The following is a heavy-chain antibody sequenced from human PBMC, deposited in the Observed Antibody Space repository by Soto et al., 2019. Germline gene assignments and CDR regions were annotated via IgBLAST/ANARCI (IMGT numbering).Heavy chain of an antibody. CDR2: ISYDGSNK. J-gene: IGHJ4*02. Sequence: GSLRPSCAAPGFTVCSYAMHWVRQAPGKGLEWVAVISYDGSNKYYADSVKGRFTISRDNSKNTLYLQMNILRAEDAVVYYCARRLYYYDSSGYPSFDYWGQGTRVTVSS. D-gene: IGHD3-22*01. CDR1: GFTVCSYA. V-gene: IGHV3-30-3*01. CDR3: ARRLYYYDSSGYPSFDY.